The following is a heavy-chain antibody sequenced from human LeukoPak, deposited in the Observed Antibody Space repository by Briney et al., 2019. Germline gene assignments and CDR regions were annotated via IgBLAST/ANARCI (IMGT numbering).Heavy chain of an antibody. CDR1: GFTFSSYA. V-gene: IGHV3-23*01. J-gene: IGHJ4*02. D-gene: IGHD1-26*01. CDR3: VKDYQVGNSPAFGDY. Sequence: GGSLRLSCAASGFTFSSYAMSWVRQAPGKGLEWVSAISGSGGSTYYADSAKGRFTISRDNSRNTMYLQMNSLRVEDTAVYYCVKDYQVGNSPAFGDYWGQGTLVTISS. CDR2: ISGSGGST.